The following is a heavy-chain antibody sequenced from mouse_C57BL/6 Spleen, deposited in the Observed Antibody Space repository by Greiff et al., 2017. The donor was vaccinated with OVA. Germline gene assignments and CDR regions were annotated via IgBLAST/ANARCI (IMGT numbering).Heavy chain of an antibody. CDR3: ARAGYSGTWFAY. D-gene: IGHD1-3*01. V-gene: IGHV1-82*01. CDR1: GYTFTSSW. J-gene: IGHJ3*01. Sequence: QVQLQQSGAELVKPGASVKMSCKASGYTFTSSWMNWVKQRPGQGLEWIGQIYPGDGDTNYNEKFKGKATLTADKSSSTAYMQLSSLTSEDSAVDYCARAGYSGTWFAYWGQGTLVTVSA. CDR2: IYPGDGDT.